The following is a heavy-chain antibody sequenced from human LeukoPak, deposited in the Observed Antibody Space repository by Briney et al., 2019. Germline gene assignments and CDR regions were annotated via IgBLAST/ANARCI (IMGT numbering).Heavy chain of an antibody. CDR2: IYHSGST. V-gene: IGHV4-38-2*02. Sequence: SETLSLTCTVSGYSISSGYYWGWIRQPPGKGLEWIGSIYHSGSTYYNPSLKSRVTISVDTSKNQFSLKLSSVTAADTAVYYCARGPPLRGDFGYWGQGTLVTVSS. J-gene: IGHJ4*02. CDR3: ARGPPLRGDFGY. CDR1: GYSISSGYY.